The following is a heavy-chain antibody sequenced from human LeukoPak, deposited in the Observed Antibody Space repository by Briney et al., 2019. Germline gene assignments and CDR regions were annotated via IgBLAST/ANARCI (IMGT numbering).Heavy chain of an antibody. D-gene: IGHD2-15*01. CDR2: ISAYNGNT. V-gene: IGHV1-18*01. Sequence: ASVKVSCKASGYTFTSYGISWVRQAPGQGLGGLGWISAYNGNTNYAQKLQGRVTMTTDTSTSTAYMELRSLRSDDTAVYYCARAEVVVAATRAFDIWGQGTMVTVSS. CDR1: GYTFTSYG. J-gene: IGHJ3*02. CDR3: ARAEVVVAATRAFDI.